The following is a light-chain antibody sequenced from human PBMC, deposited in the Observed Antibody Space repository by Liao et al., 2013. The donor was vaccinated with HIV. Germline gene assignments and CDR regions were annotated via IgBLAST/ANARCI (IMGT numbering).Light chain of an antibody. CDR2: KDT. J-gene: IGLJ2*01. V-gene: IGLV3-25*03. CDR1: ALTSQY. Sequence: SYELTQPPSVSVSPGQTARITCSGDALTSQYAYWYQQKPGQAPVLVIYKDTERPSGIPERFSGSSSRTTVTLTISEVQAEDEADYYCQSTDPSATHVIFGGGTKLTVL. CDR3: QSTDPSATHVI.